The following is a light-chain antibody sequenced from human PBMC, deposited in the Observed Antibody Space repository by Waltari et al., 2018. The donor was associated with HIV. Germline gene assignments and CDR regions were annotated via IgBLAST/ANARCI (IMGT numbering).Light chain of an antibody. V-gene: IGLV1-44*01. J-gene: IGLJ2*01. CDR3: AAWDDSLNGPV. CDR1: SSNIGSNS. CDR2: SNN. Sequence: QSVLTQSPSASGTPGQRVIISCSGSSSNIGSNSVNWYQQLPGTAPKLLIYSNNDRPSGAPDRISGSKSGTAASLASSGLQSEDEADYHCAAWDDSLNGPVFGGGTKLTVL.